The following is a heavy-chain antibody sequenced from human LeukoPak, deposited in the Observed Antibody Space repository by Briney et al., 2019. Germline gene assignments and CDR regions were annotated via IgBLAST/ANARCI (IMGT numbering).Heavy chain of an antibody. Sequence: APVTVSCKTSGYTFTDNYIHWVRQAPGQGLEWMGWINPSSGTTKSAQKFQGRVTMTRDTSTSTVYMDLNGLTSDDTAVYYCARVYVGPNWYDPWGRGTLVTVSS. CDR2: INPSSGTT. V-gene: IGHV1-2*02. D-gene: IGHD1-26*01. J-gene: IGHJ5*02. CDR1: GYTFTDNY. CDR3: ARVYVGPNWYDP.